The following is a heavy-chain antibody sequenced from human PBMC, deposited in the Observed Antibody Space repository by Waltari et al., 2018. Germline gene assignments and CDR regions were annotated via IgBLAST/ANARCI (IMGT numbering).Heavy chain of an antibody. CDR2: INHSGST. V-gene: IGHV4-34*01. CDR1: GGSFSGAY. CDR3: ARGLTAIRAFDI. J-gene: IGHJ3*02. Sequence: QVQLQQWGAGLLKTSETLSLTCAAYGGSFSGAYWSWNRQPPGKGLEWIGEINHSGSTNYNPSLKSRVTISVDTSKNQFSLKLSSVTAADTAVYYCARGLTAIRAFDIWGQGTMVTVSS. D-gene: IGHD2-21*02.